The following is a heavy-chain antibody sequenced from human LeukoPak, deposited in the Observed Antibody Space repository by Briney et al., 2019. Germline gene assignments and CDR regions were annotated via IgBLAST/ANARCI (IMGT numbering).Heavy chain of an antibody. J-gene: IGHJ4*02. CDR1: GGSISSYY. D-gene: IGHD2-2*02. CDR3: ARDLGYCSSTSCSTDYYFDY. Sequence: SETLSLTCTVSGGSISSYYWSWIRQPAGKGLEWIGRIYTSGSTNYNPSLKSRVTMSVDTSKNQFSLKLSSVTAADTAVYYCARDLGYCSSTSCSTDYYFDYGGQGTLVTVPS. V-gene: IGHV4-4*07. CDR2: IYTSGST.